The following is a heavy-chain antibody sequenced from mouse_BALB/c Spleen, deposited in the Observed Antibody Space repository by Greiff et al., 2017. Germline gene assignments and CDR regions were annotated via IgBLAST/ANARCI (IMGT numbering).Heavy chain of an antibody. CDR3: ARASVYGNYDFDD. CDR1: GFTFSSYG. Sequence: EVQLVESGGGLVQPGGSLKLSCAASGFTFSSYGMSWVRQTPDKRLELVATINSNGGSTYYPDSVKGRFTISRDNAKNTLYLQMSSLKSEDTAMCYCARASVYGNYDFDDWGQGTTLTVSS. J-gene: IGHJ2*01. CDR2: INSNGGST. D-gene: IGHD2-1*01. V-gene: IGHV5-6-3*01.